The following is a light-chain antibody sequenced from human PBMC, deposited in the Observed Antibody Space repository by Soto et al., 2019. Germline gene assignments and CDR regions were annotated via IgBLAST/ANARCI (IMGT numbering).Light chain of an antibody. CDR3: SSYAGNDIVL. CDR1: SSDVGGYNY. J-gene: IGLJ2*01. V-gene: IGLV2-8*01. CDR2: EVT. Sequence: QSALTQPPSASGSPGQSVTISCTGTSSDVGGYNYVSWYQRHPGKAPKLMIYEVTERPSGVPDRFSGSKSGSTASLTVSGLQAEDEADYYCSSYAGNDIVLFGGGTKLTVL.